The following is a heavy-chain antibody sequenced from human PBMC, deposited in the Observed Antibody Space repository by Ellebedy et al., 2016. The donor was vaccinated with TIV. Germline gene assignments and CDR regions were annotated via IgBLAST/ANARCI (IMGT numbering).Heavy chain of an antibody. Sequence: GESLKISCAASGFTFSDYYMSWIRQAPGKGLEWVSYISSSSSYTNYADSVKGRFTISRDNSKNTLYLQMSSLRGEDTAVYYCASGNYYYIDLWGQGTLVTVSS. D-gene: IGHD3-16*01. V-gene: IGHV3-11*06. J-gene: IGHJ4*02. CDR2: ISSSSSYT. CDR1: GFTFSDYY. CDR3: ASGNYYYIDL.